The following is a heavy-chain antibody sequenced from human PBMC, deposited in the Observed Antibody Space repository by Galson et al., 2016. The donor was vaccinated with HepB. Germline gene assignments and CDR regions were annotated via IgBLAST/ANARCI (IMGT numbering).Heavy chain of an antibody. V-gene: IGHV4-30-4*01. CDR1: GGSIRSGGFY. CDR3: ARVAYGGLTGYYGRDV. J-gene: IGHJ6*04. D-gene: IGHD1-26*01. Sequence: TLSLTCTVSGGSIRSGGFYWSWIRQPPGKGLEWIGYIYYSGTTYYNPSLTSRIIISVDTSKNQFSMKLTSVTAADTAVYYCARVAYGGLTGYYGRDVWGKGTTVTVSS. CDR2: IYYSGTT.